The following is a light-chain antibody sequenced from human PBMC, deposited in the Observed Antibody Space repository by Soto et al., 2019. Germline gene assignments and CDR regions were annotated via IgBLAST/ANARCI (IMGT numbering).Light chain of an antibody. Sequence: QSALTQPASVSGSPGESITISCSGASGDVGGYNYVSWYQQHPGKAPNLMIYEVSNRPSGVSSRFSGSKSGNTASLTISGLQSEDEADYYCSSYTDSRTYVFGTGTKVTVL. CDR3: SSYTDSRTYV. V-gene: IGLV2-14*01. CDR2: EVS. CDR1: SGDVGGYNY. J-gene: IGLJ1*01.